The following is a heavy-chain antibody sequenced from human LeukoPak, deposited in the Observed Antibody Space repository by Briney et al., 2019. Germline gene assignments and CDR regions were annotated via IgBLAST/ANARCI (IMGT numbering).Heavy chain of an antibody. Sequence: GGSLRLSCAASGFTFSTYVMSWVRQAPGKGMEWVAAISYDGRNKYDVDSVKGRVTISRDNSKNTLSLQMNSLRAEDTAVYYCAKGRNYGTSWYGMDVWGQGTTVTVSS. V-gene: IGHV3-30*18. CDR2: ISYDGRNK. CDR3: AKGRNYGTSWYGMDV. CDR1: GFTFSTYV. J-gene: IGHJ6*02. D-gene: IGHD3-10*01.